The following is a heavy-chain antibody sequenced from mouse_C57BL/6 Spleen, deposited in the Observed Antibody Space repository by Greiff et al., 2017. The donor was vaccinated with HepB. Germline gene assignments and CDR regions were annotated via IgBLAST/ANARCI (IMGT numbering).Heavy chain of an antibody. CDR3: ARYEGRDSNRGDAMDY. D-gene: IGHD2-5*01. CDR1: GYTFTEYT. CDR2: FYPGRGSI. J-gene: IGHJ4*01. V-gene: IGHV1-62-2*01. Sequence: QVQLQQSGAELVKPGASVKLSCKASGYTFTEYTIHWVKQRSGQGLEWIGWFYPGRGSIKYNEKFKDKATLTADTSSSTVYMELSRLTSEDSAVYFCARYEGRDSNRGDAMDYWGQGTSVTVSS.